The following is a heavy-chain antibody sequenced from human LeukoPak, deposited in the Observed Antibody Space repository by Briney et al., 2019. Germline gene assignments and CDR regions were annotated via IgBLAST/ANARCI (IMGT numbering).Heavy chain of an antibody. CDR3: ARHDAARIGYYFDY. J-gene: IGHJ4*02. CDR2: INHSGST. CDR1: GGSFSGYY. V-gene: IGHV4-34*01. D-gene: IGHD6-6*01. Sequence: SETLSLTCAVYGGSFSGYYWSRIRQPPGKGLEWIGEINHSGSTNYNPSLKSRVTISVDTSKNQFSLKLSSVTAADTAVYYCARHDAARIGYYFDYWGQGTLVTVSS.